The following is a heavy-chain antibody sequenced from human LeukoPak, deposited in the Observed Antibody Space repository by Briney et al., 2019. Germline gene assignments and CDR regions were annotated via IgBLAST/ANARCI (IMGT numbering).Heavy chain of an antibody. CDR2: IYYSGST. CDR3: ARDGGGRYYDSSGYLDP. D-gene: IGHD3-22*01. V-gene: IGHV4-59*01. J-gene: IGHJ5*02. Sequence: PSGTLSLTCTVSGGSISSYYWSWIRQPPGKGLEWIGYIYYSGSTNYNPSLKSRVTISVDTSKNQFSLKLSSVTAAGTAVYYCARDGGGRYYDSSGYLDPWGQGTLVTVSS. CDR1: GGSISSYY.